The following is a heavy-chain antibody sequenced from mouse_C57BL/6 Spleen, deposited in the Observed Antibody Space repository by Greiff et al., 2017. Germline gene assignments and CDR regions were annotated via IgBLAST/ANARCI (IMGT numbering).Heavy chain of an antibody. CDR1: GFTFSDYY. CDR3: ARVRLGRGWYFDV. Sequence: EVKVVESEGGLVQPGSSMKLSCTASGFTFSDYYMAWVRQVPEKGLEWVANINYDGSSTYYLDSLKSRFIISRDNAKNILYLQMSSLKSEDTATYYCARVRLGRGWYFDVWGTGTTVTVSS. D-gene: IGHD4-1*01. J-gene: IGHJ1*03. V-gene: IGHV5-16*01. CDR2: INYDGSST.